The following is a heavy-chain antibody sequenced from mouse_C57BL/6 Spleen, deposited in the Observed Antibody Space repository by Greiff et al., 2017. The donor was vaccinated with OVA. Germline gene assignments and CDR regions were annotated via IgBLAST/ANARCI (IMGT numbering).Heavy chain of an antibody. CDR2: INPSSGYT. CDR1: GYTFTSYT. J-gene: IGHJ2*01. V-gene: IGHV1-4*01. CDR3: ALGSSPLDY. Sequence: QVQLQQSGAELARPGASVKMSCKASGYTFTSYTMHWVKQRPGQGLEWIGYINPSSGYTKYNQKFKDKATLTADKSSSTAYLQLSSLTSEDSAVYYCALGSSPLDYWGQGTTLTVSS. D-gene: IGHD1-1*01.